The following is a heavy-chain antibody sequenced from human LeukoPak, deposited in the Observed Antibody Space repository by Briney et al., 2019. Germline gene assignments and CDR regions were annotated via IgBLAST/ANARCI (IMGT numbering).Heavy chain of an antibody. CDR2: ISHNGGP. V-gene: IGHV4-34*01. CDR3: ARGKKRQGLYDY. J-gene: IGHJ4*02. CDR1: GGSFSGFY. Sequence: SGPLSLTCAVYGGSFSGFYWSWIRQPPEKGLEWIGEISHNGGPNYNPSFESRVTISMDTSKNQFSLNLTSLTAADTAVYYCARGKKRQGLYDYWGPGTLATVSS.